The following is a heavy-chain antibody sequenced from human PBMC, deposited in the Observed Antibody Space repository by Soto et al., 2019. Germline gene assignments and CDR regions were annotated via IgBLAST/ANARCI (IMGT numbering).Heavy chain of an antibody. CDR3: ARYRAFDI. CDR2: IWNDGSRK. V-gene: IGHV3-33*01. J-gene: IGHJ3*02. Sequence: QVQLVESGGGVVQPGRSLRLSCAASGFSFSSYGMHWVRQAPGKGLEWVALIWNDGSRKFHADSVKGRFTISRDNSENTVFLQMNSLRVEDTAVYYCARYRAFDIWGQGTMVTVSS. CDR1: GFSFSSYG.